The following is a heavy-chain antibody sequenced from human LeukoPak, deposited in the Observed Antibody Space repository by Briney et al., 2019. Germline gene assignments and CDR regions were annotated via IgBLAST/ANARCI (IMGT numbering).Heavy chain of an antibody. Sequence: SETLSLTCTVSGGSISSYYWGWIRQPPGKGLEWIGYIYYSGSTSYNPSLKSRVTISVDTSKNQFSLKLSSVTAADTAVYYCARDGRGYSYGYTFDYWGQGTLVTVSS. CDR3: ARDGRGYSYGYTFDY. CDR1: GGSISSYY. V-gene: IGHV4-59*12. CDR2: IYYSGST. D-gene: IGHD5-18*01. J-gene: IGHJ4*02.